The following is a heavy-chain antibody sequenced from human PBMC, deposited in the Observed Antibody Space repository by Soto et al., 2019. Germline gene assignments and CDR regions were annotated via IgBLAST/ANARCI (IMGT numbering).Heavy chain of an antibody. CDR3: TRDELGAAYYYGMDV. J-gene: IGHJ6*02. D-gene: IGHD2-15*01. CDR1: GFTFGDYA. CDR2: IRSKAYGGTT. V-gene: IGHV3-49*04. Sequence: TVGSLRLSCTASGFTFGDYAMSWVRQAPGKGLEWVGFIRSKAYGGTTEYTASVKGRFTISRDDSKSIAYLQMNSLKTEDTAVYYCTRDELGAAYYYGMDVWGQGTTVTVSS.